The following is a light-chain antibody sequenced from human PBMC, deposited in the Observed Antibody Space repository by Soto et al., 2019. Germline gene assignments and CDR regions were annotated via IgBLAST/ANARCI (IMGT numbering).Light chain of an antibody. CDR2: AAS. Sequence: DIQVTQSPSSLSASVGDRVTITCRASQSISSHLNWYQQKPGKAPRPLIFAASRLQSGVPSRFRGCGSGTDFTLTITSLEPEDFATYYCQQNYNAPRTFGGGTKVEIK. V-gene: IGKV1-39*01. J-gene: IGKJ4*01. CDR1: QSISSH. CDR3: QQNYNAPRT.